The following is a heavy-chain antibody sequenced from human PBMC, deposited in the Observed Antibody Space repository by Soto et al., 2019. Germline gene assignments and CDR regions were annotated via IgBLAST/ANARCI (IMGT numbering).Heavy chain of an antibody. D-gene: IGHD3-16*01. CDR3: ARDLGSLRGDYCFDY. CDR2: ISSSSSYI. CDR1: GFTFSSYS. J-gene: IGHJ4*02. V-gene: IGHV3-21*01. Sequence: GGSLRLSCAASGFTFSSYSMNWVRQAPWKGLEWVSSISSSSSYIYYADSVKGRFTISRDNAKNSLYLQMNSLRAEDTAVYYCARDLGSLRGDYCFDYWGRGTLVAVCS.